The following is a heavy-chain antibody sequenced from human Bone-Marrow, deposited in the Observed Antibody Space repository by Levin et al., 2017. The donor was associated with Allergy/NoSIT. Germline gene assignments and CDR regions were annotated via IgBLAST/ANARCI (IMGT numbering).Heavy chain of an antibody. CDR1: GFTFSNAW. CDR3: TSAGGNYWSF. J-gene: IGHJ4*02. CDR2: IKSKTDGETT. D-gene: IGHD1-26*01. V-gene: IGHV3-15*01. Sequence: GGSLRLSCAASGFTFSNAWMSWVRQAPVKGLEWVGRIKSKTDGETTDYGAPVQGRFTISRDDSKNTLYLQMNSLKSEDTAVYYCTSAGGNYWSFWGQGTLVTVSS.